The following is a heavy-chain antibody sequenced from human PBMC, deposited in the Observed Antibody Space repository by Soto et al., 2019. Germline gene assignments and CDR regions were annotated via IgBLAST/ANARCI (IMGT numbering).Heavy chain of an antibody. Sequence: ASVKVSCKATGYTFNTYGTHWVRQAPGQRLEWMGWINTDNGDTKYLDKFQGRVTISRDTSANSAYMELNSLTSEDTAVYYCARDDKLCDGGSCPDYWGHGTLVTVSS. CDR3: ARDDKLCDGGSCPDY. CDR1: GYTFNTYG. J-gene: IGHJ4*01. D-gene: IGHD2-15*01. CDR2: INTDNGDT. V-gene: IGHV1-3*04.